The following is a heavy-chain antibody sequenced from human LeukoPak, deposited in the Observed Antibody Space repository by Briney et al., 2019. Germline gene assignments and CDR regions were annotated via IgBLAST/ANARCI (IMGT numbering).Heavy chain of an antibody. J-gene: IGHJ5*02. CDR3: ARGGVNSGCHA. CDR2: SSYSGSS. V-gene: IGHV4-59*01. CDR1: GGSIGTNY. Sequence: SETLSLTCSVSGGSIGTNYWSWIRQVPGKGLEWIGYSSYSGSSNYNPSLKSRVTISVDTSKTQFSLYLNSVTAADTAVYFCARGGVNSGCHAWGQGTLVTVSS. D-gene: IGHD6-19*01.